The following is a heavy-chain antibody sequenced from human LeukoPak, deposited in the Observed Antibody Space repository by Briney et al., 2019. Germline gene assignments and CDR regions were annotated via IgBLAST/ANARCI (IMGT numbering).Heavy chain of an antibody. D-gene: IGHD3-16*01. V-gene: IGHV1-8*03. CDR3: ARGRMKRSGGPYYFDY. CDR1: GYTFTSYD. CDR2: MNPNSGNT. Sequence: ASVKVSCKASGYTFTSYDINWVRQATGQGLEWMGWMNPNSGNTGYAQKFQGRVTITRNTSISTAYMELSSLRSEDTAVYYCARGRMKRSGGPYYFDYWGQGTLVTVSS. J-gene: IGHJ4*02.